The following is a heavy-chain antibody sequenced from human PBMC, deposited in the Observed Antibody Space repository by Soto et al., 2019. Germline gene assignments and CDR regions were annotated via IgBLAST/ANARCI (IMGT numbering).Heavy chain of an antibody. Sequence: EVLLLESGGGLVQPGGSLRLSCTASGFTFSSYAMSWVRQAPGTRLEWVSVISGSGGTTSYADSVKGRFTISRDNSKNTVYLPMNSLRADDTAVYYCAGDSVGKADEPNDYWGQGTLVTVSS. CDR2: ISGSGGTT. J-gene: IGHJ4*02. CDR1: GFTFSSYA. V-gene: IGHV3-23*01. D-gene: IGHD2-15*01. CDR3: AGDSVGKADEPNDY.